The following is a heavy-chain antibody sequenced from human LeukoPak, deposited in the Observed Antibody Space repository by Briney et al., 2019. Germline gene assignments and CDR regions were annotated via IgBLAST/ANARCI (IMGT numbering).Heavy chain of an antibody. CDR3: AKAQNNGGDFDY. V-gene: IGHV3-23*01. CDR1: GFTFSSYA. J-gene: IGHJ4*02. Sequence: GGSLRLSCAASGFTFSSYAMSWVRQAPGKGLEWVSAISGGADITYYADSVKGRFTISRDNSKNTLYLQMNSLRAEDTAVYYCAKAQNNGGDFDYWGQGNLVTVAS. D-gene: IGHD4-23*01. CDR2: ISGGADIT.